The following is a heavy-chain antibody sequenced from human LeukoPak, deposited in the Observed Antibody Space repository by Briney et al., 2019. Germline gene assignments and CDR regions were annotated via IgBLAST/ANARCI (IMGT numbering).Heavy chain of an antibody. J-gene: IGHJ3*02. D-gene: IGHD3-9*01. CDR3: ARPNFDWFGPALGAFDI. CDR1: GYTFTSYG. CDR2: ISAYNGNT. Sequence: ASVKVSCKASGYTFTSYGISWVRQAPGQGLEWMGWISAYNGNTNYAQKLQGRVTMTTDTSTSTAYMELRSLRSDDTAVYYCARPNFDWFGPALGAFDIWGQGTMVTVPS. V-gene: IGHV1-18*01.